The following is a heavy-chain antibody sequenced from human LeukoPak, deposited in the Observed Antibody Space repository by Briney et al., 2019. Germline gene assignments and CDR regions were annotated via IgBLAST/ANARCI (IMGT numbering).Heavy chain of an antibody. D-gene: IGHD3-3*01. Sequence: SETLSLTCAVYGGSFSGYYWSWIRQPPGKGLEWIGEINHSGSTNYNPSLKSRVTISVDTSKNQFSLKLSSVTAADTAVYYCARGRFLEWLSDYHYYGMDVWGQGTTVTVSS. CDR1: GGSFSGYY. J-gene: IGHJ6*02. CDR2: INHSGST. CDR3: ARGRFLEWLSDYHYYGMDV. V-gene: IGHV4-34*01.